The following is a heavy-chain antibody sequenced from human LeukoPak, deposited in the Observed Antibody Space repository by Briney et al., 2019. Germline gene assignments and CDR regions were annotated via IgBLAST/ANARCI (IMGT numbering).Heavy chain of an antibody. Sequence: GGSLRLSCAASGFTFSSYSMNWVRQAPGKGLEWVSYISSSSSTIYYADSVKGRFTISRDNAKNSLYLQMNSLRAEDTAVYYCARSVQLWLRSTGMDVWGQGTTVTVSS. V-gene: IGHV3-48*04. J-gene: IGHJ6*02. D-gene: IGHD5-18*01. CDR1: GFTFSSYS. CDR2: ISSSSSTI. CDR3: ARSVQLWLRSTGMDV.